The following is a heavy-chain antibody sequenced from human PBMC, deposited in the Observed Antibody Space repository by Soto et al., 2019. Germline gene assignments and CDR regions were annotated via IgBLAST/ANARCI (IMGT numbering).Heavy chain of an antibody. J-gene: IGHJ5*02. Sequence: GGSLRLSCAASGFTFSSYAMSWVRQAPGKGLEWVSAISGSGGSTYYADSVKGRFTISRDNSKNTLYLQMNSLRAEDTAVYYCAPTYYDFWSGYTTSTNWFDPWGQGTLVTVSS. V-gene: IGHV3-23*01. CDR1: GFTFSSYA. CDR3: APTYYDFWSGYTTSTNWFDP. CDR2: ISGSGGST. D-gene: IGHD3-3*01.